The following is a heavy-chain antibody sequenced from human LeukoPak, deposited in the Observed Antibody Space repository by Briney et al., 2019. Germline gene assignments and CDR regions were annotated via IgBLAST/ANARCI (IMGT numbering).Heavy chain of an antibody. CDR1: GGSISSSSYY. Sequence: SETLSLTCTVSGGSISSSSYYWGWTRQPPGKGLEWIGSIYYSGSPYYIPSLKSRVTISLDTSKNQFSLKLTSVTAADTAVYYCARDCGYSSGWFDYWGQGTLVTASS. CDR2: IYYSGSP. D-gene: IGHD6-19*01. CDR3: ARDCGYSSGWFDY. J-gene: IGHJ4*02. V-gene: IGHV4-39*07.